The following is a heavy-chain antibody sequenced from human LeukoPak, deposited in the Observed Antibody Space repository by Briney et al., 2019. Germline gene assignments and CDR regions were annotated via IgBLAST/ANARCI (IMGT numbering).Heavy chain of an antibody. CDR2: ISWNSGSI. J-gene: IGHJ4*02. CDR1: GFTFDDYA. Sequence: GRSLRLSCAASGFTFDDYAMHWVRQAPGKGLEWVSGISWNSGSIGYADSVKGRFTISRDNAKNSLYLQMNSLRAEDMALYYCAKGKGSAVAGYYFDYWGQGTLVTVSS. D-gene: IGHD6-19*01. V-gene: IGHV3-9*03. CDR3: AKGKGSAVAGYYFDY.